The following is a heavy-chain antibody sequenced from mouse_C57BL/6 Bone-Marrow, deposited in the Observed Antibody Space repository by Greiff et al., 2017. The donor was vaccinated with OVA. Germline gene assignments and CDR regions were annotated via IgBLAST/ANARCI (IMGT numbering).Heavy chain of an antibody. V-gene: IGHV1-62-2*01. J-gene: IGHJ1*03. CDR3: ARHEGGGYDGYPLGYFDV. CDR1: GYTFTEYT. D-gene: IGHD2-3*01. Sequence: QVQLQQSGAELVKPGASVKLSCKASGYTFTEYTIHWVKQRSGQGLEWIGWFYPGSGSIKYNEKFKDKATLTADKSSSTVYMELSRLTSEDSAVYFCARHEGGGYDGYPLGYFDVWGTGTTVTVSS. CDR2: FYPGSGSI.